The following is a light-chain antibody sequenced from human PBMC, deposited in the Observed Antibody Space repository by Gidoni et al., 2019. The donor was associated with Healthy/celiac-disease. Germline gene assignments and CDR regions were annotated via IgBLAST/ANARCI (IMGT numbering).Light chain of an antibody. CDR3: QQYGSSPMYT. CDR1: QRVSSSY. CDR2: GAS. J-gene: IGKJ2*01. Sequence: EIVLTQSPGTLSLSPGERATLSCRASQRVSSSYLAWYQQKPGQAPRLLIYGASSRATGIPDRFSGSGSGTDFTLTISRLEPEDCAVYYCQQYGSSPMYTFGQGTKLEIK. V-gene: IGKV3-20*01.